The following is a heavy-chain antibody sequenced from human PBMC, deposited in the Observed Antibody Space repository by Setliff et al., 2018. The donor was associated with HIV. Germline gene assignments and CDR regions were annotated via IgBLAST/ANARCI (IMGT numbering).Heavy chain of an antibody. CDR3: TSQGQNTFNI. CDR2: ISANSIHV. CDR1: GFTVSSTY. J-gene: IGHJ3*02. Sequence: PGGSLRLSCAASGFTVSSTYMSWVRQSPVRGLEWVSSISANSIHVYYAESLKGRFTISRDNARNSLYLQMNSLRVEDTAMYYCTSQGQNTFNIWGQGTMVTVSS. V-gene: IGHV3-21*06.